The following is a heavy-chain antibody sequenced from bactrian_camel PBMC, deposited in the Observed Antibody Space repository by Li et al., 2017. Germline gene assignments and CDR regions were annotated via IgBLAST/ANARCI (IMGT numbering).Heavy chain of an antibody. CDR2: IDSDGRT. D-gene: IGHD2*01. CDR3: AADGLSGSGVVGVPYYTY. J-gene: IGHJ4*01. Sequence: HVQLVESGGGSVQAGGSLRLSCVVSGFTYSTYRMGWFRQASGKQYEGVAAIDSDGRTSYTDSVKGRFTISKDNAENTLYLQMNNLKPEDTAMYYCAADGLSGSGVVGVPYYTYSGQGTQVTVS. CDR1: GFTYSTYR. V-gene: IGHV3S53*01.